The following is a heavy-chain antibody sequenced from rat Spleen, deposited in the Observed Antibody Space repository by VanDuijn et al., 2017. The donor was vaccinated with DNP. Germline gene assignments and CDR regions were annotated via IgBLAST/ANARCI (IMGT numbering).Heavy chain of an antibody. Sequence: EVQVVESGGGLVQPKGSLKLSCAASGFDFNTYAMSWVRQAPGKGLDWVASISIKTHNYATLYADSVKERFTISRDDSQSMVYLQMNNLKTEDTALYYCTVVKFGVGAMDAWGQGTSVTVSS. CDR1: GFDFNTYA. CDR2: ISIKTHNYAT. J-gene: IGHJ4*01. CDR3: TVVKFGVGAMDA. D-gene: IGHD4-3*01. V-gene: IGHV10-4*01.